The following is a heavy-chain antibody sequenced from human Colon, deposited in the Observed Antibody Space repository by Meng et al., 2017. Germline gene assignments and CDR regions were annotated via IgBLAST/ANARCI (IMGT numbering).Heavy chain of an antibody. CDR2: VFHTGGT. Sequence: QVHLQESGPGLGKPSETLALTGAVSGAAITTRNWWNWVRQAPGKGLEWIGDVFHTGGTSYNSSLESRLTISVDRSKNQFYLNLRSVTAADTATYYCARGGDWGFDYWGPGTLVTVSS. CDR1: GAAITTRNW. CDR3: ARGGDWGFDY. J-gene: IGHJ4*02. D-gene: IGHD3-16*01. V-gene: IGHV4-4*02.